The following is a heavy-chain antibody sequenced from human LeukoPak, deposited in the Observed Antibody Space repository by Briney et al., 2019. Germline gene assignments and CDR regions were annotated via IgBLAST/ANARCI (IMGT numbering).Heavy chain of an antibody. V-gene: IGHV3-48*01. CDR1: GFTFSSYS. D-gene: IGHD3-16*01. J-gene: IGHJ4*02. CDR2: ISSSSSTI. Sequence: GGSLRLSCAASGFTFSSYSMNWVRQAPGKGLEWVSYISSSSSTIYYADSVKGRFTISRDNAKNSLYLQMNSLRAEDTAMYYCARGGDYDYVWGSYKDYWGQGTLVTVSS. CDR3: ARGGDYDYVWGSYKDY.